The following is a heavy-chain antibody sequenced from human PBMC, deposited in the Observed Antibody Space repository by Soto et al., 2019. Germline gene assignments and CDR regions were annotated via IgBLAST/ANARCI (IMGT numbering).Heavy chain of an antibody. J-gene: IGHJ5*02. D-gene: IGHD6-19*01. V-gene: IGHV3-30-3*01. CDR3: ARDRIAVAGTGAYWFDP. CDR2: ISYDGSNK. CDR1: GFTFSSYA. Sequence: VQLVESGGGVVQPGRSLRLSCAASGFTFSSYAMHWVRQAPGKGLEWVAVISYDGSNKYYADSVKGRFTISRDNSKNTLYLQMNSLRAEDTAVYYCARDRIAVAGTGAYWFDPWGQGTLVTVSS.